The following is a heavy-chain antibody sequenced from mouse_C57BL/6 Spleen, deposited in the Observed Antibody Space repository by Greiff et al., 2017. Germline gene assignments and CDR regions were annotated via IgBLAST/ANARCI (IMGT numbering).Heavy chain of an antibody. CDR3: ARSGLLRDFDV. J-gene: IGHJ1*03. D-gene: IGHD2-3*01. CDR2: ISPGDGDT. Sequence: QVQLKESGPDLLQTGASVNTSCKASGYASMSSWMNVFQKRNGKFLYWTGRISPGDGDTNYNVKFKGKATLTADKSSSTAYMQLSSLTSEDSAVYFCARSGLLRDFDVWGTGTTVTVSS. CDR1: GYASMSSW. V-gene: IGHV1-82*01.